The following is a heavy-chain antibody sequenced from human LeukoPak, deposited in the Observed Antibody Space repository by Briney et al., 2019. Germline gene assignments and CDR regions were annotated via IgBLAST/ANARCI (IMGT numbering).Heavy chain of an antibody. CDR1: GGSISSSSYY. V-gene: IGHV4-39*01. CDR2: IYYSGST. Sequence: SETLSLTCTVSGGSISSSSYYWGWIRQPPGKGLEWIGSIYYSGSTYYNPSLKSRVTISVDTSKNQFSLKLSSVTAADTAVYYCARHRVITFIRSTHFDYWGQGTLVTVSS. J-gene: IGHJ4*02. D-gene: IGHD3-16*01. CDR3: ARHRVITFIRSTHFDY.